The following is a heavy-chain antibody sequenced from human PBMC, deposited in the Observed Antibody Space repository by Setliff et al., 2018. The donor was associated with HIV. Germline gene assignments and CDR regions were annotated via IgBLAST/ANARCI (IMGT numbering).Heavy chain of an antibody. J-gene: IGHJ4*02. CDR3: AKLQEGHVYSHYDS. CDR2: IKQDGSDK. Sequence: GGSLRLSCAASGFAFSGDQMSWVRQAPGKGLEWVAKIKQDGSDKYYVDSVKGRFTISRDNAKNSLYLHMNSLRAEDTAVYYCAKLQEGHVYSHYDSWGQGTLVTVS. D-gene: IGHD2-21*01. CDR1: GFAFSGDQ. V-gene: IGHV3-7*03.